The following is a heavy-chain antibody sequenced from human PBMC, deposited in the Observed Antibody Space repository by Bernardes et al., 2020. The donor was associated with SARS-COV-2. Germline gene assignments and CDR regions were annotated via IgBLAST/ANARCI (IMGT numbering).Heavy chain of an antibody. CDR1: GFTFSSSW. CDR2: INSDGRTL. Sequence: VGALRLSCAASGFTFSSSWMHWVRQAPGQGLVWVSRINSDGRTLSYADSVKGRFTISRDNAKNTLYLQMNSLRADDTAVYYCGKRDVAAGNWYFDLWGRGTLVTVSS. CDR3: GKRDVAAGNWYFDL. J-gene: IGHJ2*01. V-gene: IGHV3-74*01. D-gene: IGHD6-13*01.